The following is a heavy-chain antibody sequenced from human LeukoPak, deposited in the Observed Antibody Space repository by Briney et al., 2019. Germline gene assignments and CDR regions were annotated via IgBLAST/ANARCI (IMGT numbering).Heavy chain of an antibody. CDR2: IYYSGST. Sequence: SETLSLTCTVSGGSISSSSYYWGWIRQPPGKGLEWIGSIYYSGSTYYNPSLKSRVTISVDTSKNQFSLKLSSVTAADTAVYYCARGHSPVTTKVSYFQHWGQGTLVTVSS. V-gene: IGHV4-39*07. CDR3: ARGHSPVTTKVSYFQH. J-gene: IGHJ1*01. CDR1: GGSISSSSYY. D-gene: IGHD4-17*01.